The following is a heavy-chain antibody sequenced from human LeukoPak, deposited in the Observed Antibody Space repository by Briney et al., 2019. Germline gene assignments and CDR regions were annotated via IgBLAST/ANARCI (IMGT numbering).Heavy chain of an antibody. V-gene: IGHV3-64D*06. CDR3: VKDSSSGSYFDY. Sequence: PRGALRLSWPASGLPFRRYAMQWVRQAPGKGLEYVSAISSNGGSTYYADSVKGRFTISRDNSRNTLHLQMSSLRVEDTAVYYCVKDSSSGSYFDYWGQGTLVTVSS. D-gene: IGHD3-10*01. CDR2: ISSNGGST. CDR1: GLPFRRYA. J-gene: IGHJ4*02.